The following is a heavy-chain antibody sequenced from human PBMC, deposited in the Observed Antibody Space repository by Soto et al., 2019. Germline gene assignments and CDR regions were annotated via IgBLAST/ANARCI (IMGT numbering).Heavy chain of an antibody. CDR1: GDSVSSNSAA. D-gene: IGHD4-4*01. Sequence: PSQTLSLTSAISGDSVSSNSAAWNWIRQSPSRGLEWLGRTYYRSKWYNDYAVSVKSRITINPDTSKNQFSLQLNYVTPEDTAVYYCARLTTVTPYYYYYGMDVWGQGTTVTVSS. J-gene: IGHJ6*02. V-gene: IGHV6-1*01. CDR2: TYYRSKWYN. CDR3: ARLTTVTPYYYYYGMDV.